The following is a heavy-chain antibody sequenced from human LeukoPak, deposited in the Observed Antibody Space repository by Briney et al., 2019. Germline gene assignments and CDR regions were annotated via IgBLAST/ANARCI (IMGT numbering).Heavy chain of an antibody. CDR3: ARGLEWLTRRHTWFDP. Sequence: ASVKVSCKASGYTFTSYGISWVRQAPGQGLEWMGWISAYNGNTNYAQKLQDRVSMTTDTSTSTAYMELRSLRSDDTAVYYCARGLEWLTRRHTWFDPWGQGTLVTVSS. J-gene: IGHJ5*02. CDR2: ISAYNGNT. CDR1: GYTFTSYG. V-gene: IGHV1-18*01. D-gene: IGHD3-3*01.